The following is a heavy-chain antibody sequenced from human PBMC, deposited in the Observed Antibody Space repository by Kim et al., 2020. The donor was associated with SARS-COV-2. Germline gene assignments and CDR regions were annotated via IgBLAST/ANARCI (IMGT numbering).Heavy chain of an antibody. CDR3: ARSTIRGPRYYFDY. Sequence: SETLSLTCTVSGGSISSGSYYWSWIRQPAGKGLEWIGRIYTSGSTNYNPSLKSRVTISVDTSKNQFSLKLSSVTAADTAVYYCARSTIRGPRYYFDYWGQGTLVTVSS. D-gene: IGHD5-12*01. J-gene: IGHJ4*02. CDR1: GGSISSGSYY. CDR2: IYTSGST. V-gene: IGHV4-61*02.